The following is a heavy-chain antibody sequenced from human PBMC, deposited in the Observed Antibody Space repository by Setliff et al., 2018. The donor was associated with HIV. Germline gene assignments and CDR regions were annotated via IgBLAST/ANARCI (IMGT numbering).Heavy chain of an antibody. D-gene: IGHD6-13*01. V-gene: IGHV3-48*03. CDR3: ARDHRPSTSNWHHWFDP. CDR1: GFTFSSSE. J-gene: IGHJ5*02. Sequence: LRLSCAASGFTFSSSEMNWVRQAPGKGLEWVSYISGSGSTIYYADSVKGRFTISRDNSKNSLSLQMNSLRAEDTAIYYCARDHRPSTSNWHHWFDPWGPGTLVTVSS. CDR2: ISGSGSTI.